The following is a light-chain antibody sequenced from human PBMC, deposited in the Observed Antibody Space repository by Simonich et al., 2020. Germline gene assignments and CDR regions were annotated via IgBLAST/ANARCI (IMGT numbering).Light chain of an antibody. V-gene: IGLV6-57*03. J-gene: IGLJ3*02. CDR2: EEN. Sequence: NFMLTQPHSVSESPGKTVTISCTRSSGSIASNYVQWYQHRPGCAPTTGIYEENQRPSGVPDRFSGSIDSSSNSASLTISGLKTEDEADDYCQSYDSSNHWVFGGGTKLTVL. CDR3: QSYDSSNHWV. CDR1: SGSIASNY.